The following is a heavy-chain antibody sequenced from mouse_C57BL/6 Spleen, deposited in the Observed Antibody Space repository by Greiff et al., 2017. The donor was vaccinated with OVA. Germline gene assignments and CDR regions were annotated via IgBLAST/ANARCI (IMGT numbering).Heavy chain of an antibody. CDR3: ARWTYGYDDYFDD. CDR1: GYTFTSYW. J-gene: IGHJ2*01. V-gene: IGHV1-64*01. D-gene: IGHD2-2*01. CDR2: IHPNSGST. Sequence: QVQLQQPGAELVKPGASVKLSCKASGYTFTSYWMHWVKQRPGQGLEWIGMIHPNSGSTNYNETFKSKATLTVDKSSSTAYMQLSRLTSEDSAVYYCARWTYGYDDYFDDWGQGTTLTVSS.